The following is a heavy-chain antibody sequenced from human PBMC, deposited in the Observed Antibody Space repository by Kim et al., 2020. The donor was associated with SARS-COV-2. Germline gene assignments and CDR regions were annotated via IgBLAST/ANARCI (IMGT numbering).Heavy chain of an antibody. D-gene: IGHD6-19*01. CDR2: INTNNGNP. CDR3: AVSSAKFVDAFDV. J-gene: IGHJ3*01. V-gene: IGHV7-4-1*01. CDR1: GYIFTSYA. Sequence: ASVKVSCKGSGYIFTSYAVNWVRQAPGQGLDWMGWINTNNGNPTYAQGFTGRFFFSSDTSVTTAYLEIGGLKAADTALYLYAVSSAKFVDAFDVWGQGT.